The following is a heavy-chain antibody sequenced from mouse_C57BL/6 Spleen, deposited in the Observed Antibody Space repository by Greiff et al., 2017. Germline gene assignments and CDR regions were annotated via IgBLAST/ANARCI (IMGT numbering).Heavy chain of an antibody. D-gene: IGHD3-2*02. CDR1: GFTFSSYA. V-gene: IGHV5-4*01. Sequence: EVNVVESGGGLVKPGGSLKLSCAASGFTFSSYAMSWVRQTPEKRLEWVATISDGGSYTYYPDNVKGRFTISRDNAKNNLYLQMSHLKSEDTAMYYCAREKAGSAWFAYWGQGTLVTVSA. J-gene: IGHJ3*01. CDR3: AREKAGSAWFAY. CDR2: ISDGGSYT.